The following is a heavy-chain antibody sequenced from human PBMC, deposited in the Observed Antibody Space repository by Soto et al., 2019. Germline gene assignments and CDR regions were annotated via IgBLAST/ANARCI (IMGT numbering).Heavy chain of an antibody. J-gene: IGHJ4*02. CDR2: IYYSGST. CDR3: AGGDIVLVPAAMGY. D-gene: IGHD2-2*01. Sequence: SESLSLTCTVSGVSISSYYWSWIRPPPGKGLEWSGYIYYSGSTNYNPSLKSRVTISVDTSKNQFSLKLSSVTAADSAVYYCAGGDIVLVPAAMGYWGQGTLVTVSS. CDR1: GVSISSYY. V-gene: IGHV4-59*01.